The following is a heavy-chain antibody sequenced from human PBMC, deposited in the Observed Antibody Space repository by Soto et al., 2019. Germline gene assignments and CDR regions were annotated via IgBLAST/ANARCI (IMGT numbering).Heavy chain of an antibody. Sequence: QVQLQESGPGLVKPSATLSLTCTVSGGSLSSNYWTWIRQSPGKGLEWIGYVYFSGNTNYNPSRKIRVTIAIDTSKNQVSLRLASVTAADTAFYYCGSGSPRGSVLSWGQGTLVTVSS. CDR3: GSGSPRGSVLS. D-gene: IGHD1-26*01. V-gene: IGHV4-59*01. CDR1: GGSLSSNY. J-gene: IGHJ5*02. CDR2: VYFSGNT.